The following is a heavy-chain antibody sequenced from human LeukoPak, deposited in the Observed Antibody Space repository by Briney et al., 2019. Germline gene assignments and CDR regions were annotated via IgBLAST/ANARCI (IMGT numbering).Heavy chain of an antibody. CDR3: ARDQQNTAMVFDQP. CDR2: INPNSGGT. CDR1: GYTFTHYY. V-gene: IGHV1-2*02. J-gene: IGHJ5*02. D-gene: IGHD5-18*01. Sequence: GASVKVSFKASGYTFTHYYIHWVRQAPGQGLEWMGWINPNSGGTNYAQKFQGRVTMTRDTSISTAYMELSRLRSDDTAVYYCARDQQNTAMVFDQPWGQGTLVTVSS.